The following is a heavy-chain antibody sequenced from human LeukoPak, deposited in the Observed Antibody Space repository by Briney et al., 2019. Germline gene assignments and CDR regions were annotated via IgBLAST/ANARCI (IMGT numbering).Heavy chain of an antibody. CDR3: ARVGGMTTVNNAAFDI. CDR2: MYHYVGT. D-gene: IGHD4-11*01. CDR1: GGSITSDY. Sequence: PSETLSLTRSVSGGSITSDYWSWIRQPPGKGLEWMGYMYHYVGTNYNPSLKSRVTISIDKPKKQFSLKLISVTAADTAIYYCARVGGMTTVNNAAFDIWGQGTMVTVSS. J-gene: IGHJ3*02. V-gene: IGHV4-59*01.